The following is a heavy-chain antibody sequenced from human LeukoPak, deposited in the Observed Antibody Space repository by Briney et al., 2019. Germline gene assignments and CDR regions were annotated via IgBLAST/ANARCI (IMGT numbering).Heavy chain of an antibody. CDR3: ASPGAGAKGKIDY. Sequence: SETLSLTCTVSGYSISSSYYWGWIRQPPGKGLEWIGSIYYSGSTYYNPSLKSRVTISVDASRNQFSLKLSSVTAADTAVYYCASPGAGAKGKIDYWGQGTLVTVSS. CDR1: GYSISSSYY. V-gene: IGHV4-38-2*02. J-gene: IGHJ4*02. D-gene: IGHD1-26*01. CDR2: IYYSGST.